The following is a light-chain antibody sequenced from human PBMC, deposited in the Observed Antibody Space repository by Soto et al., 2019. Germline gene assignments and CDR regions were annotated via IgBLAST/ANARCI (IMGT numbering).Light chain of an antibody. Sequence: DIQMTQSPSTLSESVGDRLTITCRASQSISNWLAWYQQKPGKAPXXLIFHASSLESGVPSRFSGAASGTLFTPTISSLHSDFVATYYCQQYISYPTFGQGTKVDIK. CDR3: QQYISYPT. V-gene: IGKV1-5*01. CDR1: QSISNW. CDR2: HAS. J-gene: IGKJ1*01.